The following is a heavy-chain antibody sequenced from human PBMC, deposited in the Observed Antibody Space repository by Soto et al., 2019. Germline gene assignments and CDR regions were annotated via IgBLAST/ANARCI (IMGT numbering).Heavy chain of an antibody. V-gene: IGHV1-2*02. CDR2: INPNSGGT. J-gene: IGHJ4*02. D-gene: IGHD3-22*01. CDR1: GYTFTDYY. CDR3: ARRKGDYYDSSGYHYYFDY. Sequence: ASVKISCKASGYTFTDYYVHWVRQAPGQGLEWMGWINPNSGGTKSAQKFQGRVTMTRDTSISTAYMELSRLRSDDTAVYYCARRKGDYYDSSGYHYYFDYWGQGTLVTVSS.